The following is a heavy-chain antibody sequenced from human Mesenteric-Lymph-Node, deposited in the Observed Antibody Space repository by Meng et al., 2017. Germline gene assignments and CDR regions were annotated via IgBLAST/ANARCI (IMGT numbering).Heavy chain of an antibody. D-gene: IGHD3-10*01. Sequence: SEILSLTCAVYGGPFSGYYWSWIRQPPGKGLEWIAEINHSGSTNYNPSLKSRVTISVDTSKNQFSLKLSSVNAEDTDVYYCARGYYGREDYWGQGTLVTVSS. V-gene: IGHV4-34*01. CDR1: GGPFSGYY. CDR2: INHSGST. CDR3: ARGYYGREDY. J-gene: IGHJ4*02.